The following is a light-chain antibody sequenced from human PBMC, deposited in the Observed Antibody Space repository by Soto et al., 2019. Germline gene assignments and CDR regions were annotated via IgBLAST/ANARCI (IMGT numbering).Light chain of an antibody. CDR3: QQFYTWPLT. CDR2: HVS. CDR1: QSVSSN. Sequence: EIVMTQSPATLSVSPGEGGTLSCRASQSVSSNLAWYQQKPGQAPRLVLYHVSTRATGIPDRFSGSGSGTEFTLTIASLQSEDFAVYYCQQFYTWPLTFGPGTKVDIK. V-gene: IGKV3-15*01. J-gene: IGKJ3*01.